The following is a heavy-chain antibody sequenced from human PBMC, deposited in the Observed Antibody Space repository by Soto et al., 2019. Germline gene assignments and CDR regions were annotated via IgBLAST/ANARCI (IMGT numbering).Heavy chain of an antibody. CDR1: GYTFTSYG. V-gene: IGHV1-18*01. J-gene: IGHJ5*02. D-gene: IGHD2-21*02. CDR2: ISAYNGNT. Sequence: QVQLVQSGAEVKKPGASVKVSCKASGYTFTSYGISWVRQAPGQGLEWMGWISAYNGNTNYAQKLQGRVTMTTDTSTSTAYMELRSLRSDDTAVYYCASFSYGGNSAENRFDPWGQGTLVTVSS. CDR3: ASFSYGGNSAENRFDP.